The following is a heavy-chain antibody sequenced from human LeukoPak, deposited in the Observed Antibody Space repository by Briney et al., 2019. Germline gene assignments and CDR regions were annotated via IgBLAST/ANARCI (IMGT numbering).Heavy chain of an antibody. CDR1: GGSISSYY. CDR3: ARGPYCSGGSCYSDY. J-gene: IGHJ4*02. CDR2: IYYSGRT. V-gene: IGHV4-59*08. Sequence: SETLSLTCTVSGGSISSYYWSWIRQPPGKGLEWIGYIYYSGRTKYNPSLKSRVTISVDTSKNQFSLKLSSVTAADTAVYYCARGPYCSGGSCYSDYWGQGTLVTVSS. D-gene: IGHD2-15*01.